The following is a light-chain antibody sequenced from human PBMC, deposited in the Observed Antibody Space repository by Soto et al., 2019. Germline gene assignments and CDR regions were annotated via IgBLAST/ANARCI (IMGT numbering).Light chain of an antibody. Sequence: QSALTQPPSASGSPGQSVAISCTGTSSDVGGYNYVSWYQQHPGKAPKLMIYEVNKRPSGVPDRFSASKSGNTASLTISGLQADDEADYYCCSYAGSYSYVFGTGTKVTVL. CDR2: EVN. J-gene: IGLJ1*01. CDR1: SSDVGGYNY. V-gene: IGLV2-8*01. CDR3: CSYAGSYSYV.